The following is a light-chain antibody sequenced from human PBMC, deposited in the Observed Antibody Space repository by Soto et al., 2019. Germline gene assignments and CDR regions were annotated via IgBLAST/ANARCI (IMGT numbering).Light chain of an antibody. CDR1: SSDVGAYNY. V-gene: IGLV2-14*03. Sequence: QSVLTQPASVSGSPGQSITISCTGTSSDVGAYNYVSWYQQHPGKAPKLMIYEVSNRPSGVSNRFSGSKSANTASLTISGLQAGDEADYYCSSYTSGSTWLFGGGTKVTVL. CDR2: EVS. CDR3: SSYTSGSTWL. J-gene: IGLJ3*02.